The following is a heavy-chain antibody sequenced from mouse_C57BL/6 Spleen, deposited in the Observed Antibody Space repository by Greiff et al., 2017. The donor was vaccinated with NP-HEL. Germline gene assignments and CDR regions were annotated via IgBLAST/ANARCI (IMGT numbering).Heavy chain of an antibody. CDR1: GYAFSSSW. CDR2: IYPGDGDT. Sequence: VQLQQSGPELVKPGASVKISCKASGYAFSSSWMNWVKQRPGKGLEWIGRIYPGDGDTNYNGKFKGKATLTADKSSSTAYMQLSSLTSEDSAVYFCAREGNSNYWYFDVWGTGTTVTVSS. V-gene: IGHV1-82*01. D-gene: IGHD2-5*01. CDR3: AREGNSNYWYFDV. J-gene: IGHJ1*03.